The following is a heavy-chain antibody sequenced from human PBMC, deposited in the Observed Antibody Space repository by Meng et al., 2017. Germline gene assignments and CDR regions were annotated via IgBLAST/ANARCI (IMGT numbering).Heavy chain of an antibody. J-gene: IGHJ4*02. D-gene: IGHD2-21*02. Sequence: GESLKISCVASGFTFSSYGMHWVRQAPGKGLEWVAVIWYDGSNKYYADSVKGRFTISRDNSKNTLYLQMNSLRAEDTAVYYCARDFAGGDYSYFDYWGQGTLVTVSS. CDR2: IWYDGSNK. CDR3: ARDFAGGDYSYFDY. V-gene: IGHV3-33*01. CDR1: GFTFSSYG.